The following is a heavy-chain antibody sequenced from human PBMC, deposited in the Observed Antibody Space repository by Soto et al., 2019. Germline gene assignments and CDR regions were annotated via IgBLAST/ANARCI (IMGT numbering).Heavy chain of an antibody. CDR3: ARQGVGDGYNPFDY. Sequence: SETLSLTCTVSGGSISSSSYYWGWIRQPPGKGLEWIGSIYYSGSTYYNPSLKSRVTISVDTSKNQFSRNLSSVSAADTAVYYCARQGVGDGYNPFDYWGQGTLVTVSS. D-gene: IGHD5-12*01. CDR1: GGSISSSSYY. CDR2: IYYSGST. V-gene: IGHV4-39*01. J-gene: IGHJ4*02.